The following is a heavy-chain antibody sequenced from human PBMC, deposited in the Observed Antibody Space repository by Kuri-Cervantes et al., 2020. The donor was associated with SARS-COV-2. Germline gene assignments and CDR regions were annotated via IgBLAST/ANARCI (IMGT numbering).Heavy chain of an antibody. CDR1: GFTFSDYY. Sequence: LSLTCAASGFTFSDYYMSWIRQAPGKGLEWVSYISSSGSTIYYADSVKGRFTISRDNAKNMLFLQMSSLRAEDTAVYYCVRDGDHWNFDYWGQGTLVTVSS. J-gene: IGHJ4*02. CDR2: ISSSGSTI. CDR3: VRDGDHWNFDY. V-gene: IGHV3-11*04. D-gene: IGHD1-1*01.